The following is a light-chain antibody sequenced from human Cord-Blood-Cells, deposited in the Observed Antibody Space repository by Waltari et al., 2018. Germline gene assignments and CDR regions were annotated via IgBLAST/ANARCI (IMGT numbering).Light chain of an antibody. CDR1: SSNIGRNT. J-gene: IGLJ3*02. V-gene: IGLV1-44*01. Sequence: QSVLTQPPSASGTPGQRVTISCSGSSSNIGRNTVNWYQQLPGTAPKRLSYSNTQRPSGVPDRFSGSKSGTSASLAISGLQSEDEADYYCAAWDDSLNGRVFGGGTKLTVL. CDR2: SNT. CDR3: AAWDDSLNGRV.